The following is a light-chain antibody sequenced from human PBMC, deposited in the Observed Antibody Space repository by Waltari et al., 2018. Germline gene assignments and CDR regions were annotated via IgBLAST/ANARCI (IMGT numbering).Light chain of an antibody. J-gene: IGKJ1*01. V-gene: IGKV3-20*01. CDR1: QSVSRY. CDR3: QKYGTLPAT. Sequence: EIALTQSPGTLSLSAGERATLSCRASQSVSRYLAWYQQKPGQAPRLLIYEASRRATGIPDRFSGSGSGTDFTLTISRLEPEDFAVYYCQKYGTLPATFGQGTKVEIK. CDR2: EAS.